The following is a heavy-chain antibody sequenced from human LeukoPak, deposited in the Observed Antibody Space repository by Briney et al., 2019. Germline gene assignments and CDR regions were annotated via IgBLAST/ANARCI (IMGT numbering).Heavy chain of an antibody. J-gene: IGHJ2*01. D-gene: IGHD2-15*01. CDR2: IRYDGGNK. CDR1: GFTFSSYG. Sequence: GGSLRLSCAASGFTFSSYGMHWVRQAPGKGLEWVAFIRYDGGNKDYADSVKGRFTISRDNSKNTLYLQMNSLRAEDTAAYSCAKGHCSGGSCWFFDLWGRGALVTVSS. CDR3: AKGHCSGGSCWFFDL. V-gene: IGHV3-30*02.